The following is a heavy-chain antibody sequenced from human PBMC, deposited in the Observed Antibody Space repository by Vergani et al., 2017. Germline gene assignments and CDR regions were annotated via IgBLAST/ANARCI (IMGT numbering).Heavy chain of an antibody. D-gene: IGHD2-2*01. CDR2: IPLFGTP. V-gene: IGHV1-69*01. CDR3: ARDGSIGVEVAAAIRYYYYYMDV. Sequence: QVQLVQSGAEVKKPGSSVKVSCKSSRGTFSNHVLAWVRQAPGQGLEWMGGIPLFGTPTYAQRFQGRVTITADESTTTAYMGLTSLTSVDSAIYYCARDGSIGVEVAAAIRYYYYYMDVWGKGTTVTVSS. CDR1: RGTFSNHV. J-gene: IGHJ6*03.